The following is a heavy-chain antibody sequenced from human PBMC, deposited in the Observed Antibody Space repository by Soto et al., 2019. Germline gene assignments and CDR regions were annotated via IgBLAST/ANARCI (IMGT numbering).Heavy chain of an antibody. Sequence: SETLSLTCTVSGGSVSSGSYYWSWIRQPPGRGLEWIGYIYYSGSTNYNPSLKSRVSISLETSKQQFSLKLSSVTAADTAVYYCAREGDRTANPFYCWGPGTLVTVSS. CDR3: AREGDRTANPFYC. D-gene: IGHD1-1*01. CDR2: IYYSGST. CDR1: GGSVSSGSYY. J-gene: IGHJ4*02. V-gene: IGHV4-61*01.